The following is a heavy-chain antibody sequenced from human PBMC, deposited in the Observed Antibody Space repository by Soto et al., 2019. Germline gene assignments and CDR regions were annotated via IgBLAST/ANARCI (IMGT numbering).Heavy chain of an antibody. D-gene: IGHD2-2*01. Sequence: GGSLRLSCAASGFTFSSYSMNWVRQAPGKGLEWVSSISSSSSYIYYADSVKGRFTISRDNAKNSLYLQMNSLRAEDTAVYYCARDRLIVVPAAMSDYYYYYGMDVWGQGTTVTVSS. CDR1: GFTFSSYS. CDR2: ISSSSSYI. V-gene: IGHV3-21*01. J-gene: IGHJ6*02. CDR3: ARDRLIVVPAAMSDYYYYYGMDV.